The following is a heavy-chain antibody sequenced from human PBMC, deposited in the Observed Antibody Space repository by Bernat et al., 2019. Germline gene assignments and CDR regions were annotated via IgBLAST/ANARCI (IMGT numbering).Heavy chain of an antibody. V-gene: IGHV3-33*01. CDR1: GFTFSSYG. CDR3: ARDSSVYDILTGYPYDAFDI. D-gene: IGHD3-9*01. Sequence: QVQLVESGGGVVQPGRSLRLSCAASGFTFSSYGMHWVRQTPGKGLEWVAVLWYDGSNKYYADSVKGRFTISRDNSKNTLYLEMNSLRAEDTAVYYCARDSSVYDILTGYPYDAFDIWGQGTMVTVSS. CDR2: LWYDGSNK. J-gene: IGHJ3*02.